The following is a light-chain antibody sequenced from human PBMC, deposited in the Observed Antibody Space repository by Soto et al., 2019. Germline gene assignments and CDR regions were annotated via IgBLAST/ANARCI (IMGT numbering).Light chain of an antibody. Sequence: EIVMTQSPATLSVSPGERDTLSCWASHSVSGNLAWYQQRPGQAPRLLIYGASTRATGVPGRFSGSGSGTEFTLTISSLQSEDFAVYYCQQYNTWYTFGQGTKLEIK. J-gene: IGKJ2*01. V-gene: IGKV3-15*01. CDR2: GAS. CDR1: HSVSGN. CDR3: QQYNTWYT.